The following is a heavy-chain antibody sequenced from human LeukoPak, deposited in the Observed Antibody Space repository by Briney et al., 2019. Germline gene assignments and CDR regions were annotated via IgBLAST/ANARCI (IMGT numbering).Heavy chain of an antibody. V-gene: IGHV3-21*01. Sequence: GGSLRLSCAASGFTLSSYSMNWVRQAPGEGLEWVSSISSSSSYIYYADSVKGRFTISRDNAKNSLYLQMNSLRAEDTAVYYCARDSYSSSSQYYYYYGMDVWGQGTTVTVSS. CDR2: ISSSSSYI. D-gene: IGHD6-6*01. J-gene: IGHJ6*02. CDR3: ARDSYSSSSQYYYYYGMDV. CDR1: GFTLSSYS.